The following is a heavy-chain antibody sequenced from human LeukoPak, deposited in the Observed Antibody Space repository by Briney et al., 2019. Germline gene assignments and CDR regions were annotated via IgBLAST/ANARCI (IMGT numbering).Heavy chain of an antibody. Sequence: PGGSLRLSCAASGFTFSSYSMNWVRQAPGKGLEWVSSISSSSSYIYYADSVKGRFTISRDKAKNSLYLQMNSLRAEDTAVYYCARDRSSSWYRDAFDIWGQGTMVTVSS. CDR1: GFTFSSYS. V-gene: IGHV3-21*01. J-gene: IGHJ3*02. CDR2: ISSSSSYI. D-gene: IGHD6-13*01. CDR3: ARDRSSSWYRDAFDI.